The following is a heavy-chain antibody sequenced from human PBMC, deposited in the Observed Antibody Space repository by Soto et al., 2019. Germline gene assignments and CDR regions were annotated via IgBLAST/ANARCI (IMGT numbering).Heavy chain of an antibody. Sequence: GGSLRLSCAASGFTFSSYAMHWVRQAPGKGLEWVAVISYDGSNKYYADSVKGRFTISRDNSKNSLYLQMSSLTAEDSALYYCARSLDYWGQGTLVTVSS. V-gene: IGHV3-30-3*01. CDR2: ISYDGSNK. J-gene: IGHJ4*02. CDR1: GFTFSSYA. CDR3: ARSLDY.